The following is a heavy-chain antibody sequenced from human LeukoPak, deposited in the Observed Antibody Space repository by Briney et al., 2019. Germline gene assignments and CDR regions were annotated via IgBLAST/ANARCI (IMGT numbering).Heavy chain of an antibody. J-gene: IGHJ4*02. CDR2: ISSSSSTI. CDR1: GFTFSSYS. V-gene: IGHV3-48*01. CDR3: ARNYYYGSGSYYFDY. Sequence: GGSLRLSCAASGFTFSSYSMNWVRQAPGKGLEWVSYISSSSSTIYYADSVKGRFTISRDNAKSSLYLQMNSLRAEDTAVYYCARNYYYGSGSYYFDYWGQGTLVTVSS. D-gene: IGHD3-10*01.